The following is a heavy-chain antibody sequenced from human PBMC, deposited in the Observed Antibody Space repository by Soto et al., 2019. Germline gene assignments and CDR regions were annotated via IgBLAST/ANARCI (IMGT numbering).Heavy chain of an antibody. J-gene: IGHJ6*02. Sequence: GESLRLSCAASGFTFSSYSMNWVRQAPGMGLERVSYISSSSSTIYYAESVKGRFTISRDNAKNSLYLQMNSLRDEDMAVYYCAGKLGYCTNGVCYTGGAELKYYYYGMDVWGQGT. CDR1: GFTFSSYS. D-gene: IGHD2-8*01. V-gene: IGHV3-48*02. CDR2: ISSSSSTI. CDR3: AGKLGYCTNGVCYTGGAELKYYYYGMDV.